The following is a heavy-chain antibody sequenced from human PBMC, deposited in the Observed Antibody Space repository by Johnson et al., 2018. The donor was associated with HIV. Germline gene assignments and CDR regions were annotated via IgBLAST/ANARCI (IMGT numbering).Heavy chain of an antibody. CDR3: AKANRAMTKGGFGAFDI. Sequence: QLVESGGGLVQPGRSLRLSCAASGFTFDDYAMHWVRQAPGKGLEWVSGISWNSGSIGYADSVKGRFTISRDNAKNSLYLQMNSLRAEDTALYYCAKANRAMTKGGFGAFDIWGQGTMVTVSS. D-gene: IGHD3-16*01. CDR1: GFTFDDYA. V-gene: IGHV3-9*01. CDR2: ISWNSGSI. J-gene: IGHJ3*02.